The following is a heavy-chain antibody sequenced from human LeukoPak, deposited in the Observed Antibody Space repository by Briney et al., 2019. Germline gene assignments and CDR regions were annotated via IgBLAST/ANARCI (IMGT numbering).Heavy chain of an antibody. D-gene: IGHD2-15*01. CDR1: GFTFDDYA. CDR3: ARVSLPPVDDYYGMDV. Sequence: GGSLRLSCAASGFTFDDYAMHWVRQAPGKGLEWVSGISWNSGSIGYADSVKGRFTISRDNAKNSLYLQMNSLRAEDTAVYYCARVSLPPVDDYYGMDVWGKGTTVTVSS. CDR2: ISWNSGSI. J-gene: IGHJ6*04. V-gene: IGHV3-9*01.